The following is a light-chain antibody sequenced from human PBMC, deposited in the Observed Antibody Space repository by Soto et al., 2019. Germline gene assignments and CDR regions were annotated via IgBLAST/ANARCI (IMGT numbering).Light chain of an antibody. CDR1: ESVRSTY. V-gene: IGKV3-20*01. CDR2: EAS. Sequence: DIVLTQSPGILSLSPGDRATLSCRSSESVRSTYLAWYQQKRGQAPRLLIYEASSRASGIPDRFSGSGSGTDFTLTISKVEPEDVAVYYCQQYFHSPYKYTFGQGTVLEI. CDR3: QQYFHSPYKYT. J-gene: IGKJ2*01.